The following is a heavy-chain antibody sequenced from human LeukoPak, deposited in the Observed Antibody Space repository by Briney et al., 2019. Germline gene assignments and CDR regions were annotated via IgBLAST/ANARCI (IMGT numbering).Heavy chain of an antibody. Sequence: GGSLRLSCAASGFTFSSYAMSWVRQAPGKGLEWVSGISGSGGSTYYADSVKGRFTISRDNSQNTLYLQMNSLRTEDTAVYYCAKDTYCNSTGCYRGYFDYWGQGTLVTVSS. CDR3: AKDTYCNSTGCYRGYFDY. J-gene: IGHJ4*02. CDR1: GFTFSSYA. CDR2: ISGSGGST. V-gene: IGHV3-23*01. D-gene: IGHD2-2*01.